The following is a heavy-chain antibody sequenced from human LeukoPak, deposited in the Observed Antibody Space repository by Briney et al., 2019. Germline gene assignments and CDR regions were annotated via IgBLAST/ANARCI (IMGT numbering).Heavy chain of an antibody. CDR3: ARSRSTSGWYWGYYFDY. Sequence: PSETLSLTCTVSGYSISSGYYWGWIRPPPGKGLEWIGSIYHSGSTYYNPSLKSRVTISVDTSKNQFSLKLSSVTAADTAVYYCARSRSTSGWYWGYYFDYWGQGTLVTVSS. D-gene: IGHD6-19*01. J-gene: IGHJ4*02. CDR2: IYHSGST. CDR1: GYSISSGYY. V-gene: IGHV4-38-2*02.